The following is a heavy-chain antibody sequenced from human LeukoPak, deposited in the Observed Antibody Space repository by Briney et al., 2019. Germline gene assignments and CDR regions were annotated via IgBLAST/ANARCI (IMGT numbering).Heavy chain of an antibody. CDR2: INPNSGGT. J-gene: IGHJ5*02. D-gene: IGHD3-22*01. CDR3: ARDQYYYDSSGYYNWFDP. Sequence: ASVKVSCKASGYTFTGYYMHWVRQAPGQGLEWMGRINPNSGGTNYAQKFQGRVTMTRDTSISTACMELSRLRSDDTAVYYCARDQYYYDSSGYYNWFDPWGQGTLVTVSS. CDR1: GYTFTGYY. V-gene: IGHV1-2*06.